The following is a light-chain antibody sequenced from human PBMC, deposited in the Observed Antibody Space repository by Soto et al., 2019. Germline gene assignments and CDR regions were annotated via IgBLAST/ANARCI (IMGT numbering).Light chain of an antibody. CDR3: QHYGSSSWT. V-gene: IGKV3-20*01. J-gene: IGKJ1*01. Sequence: EIVLTQSPGTLSLSPGKRATLSCRASQSVSSNLAWFQQKPGQAPRLLIFGASSRATGIPDKFSGSGSGTDFTLTISRLEPDDFAVYYCQHYGSSSWTFGQGTKVDIK. CDR2: GAS. CDR1: QSVSSN.